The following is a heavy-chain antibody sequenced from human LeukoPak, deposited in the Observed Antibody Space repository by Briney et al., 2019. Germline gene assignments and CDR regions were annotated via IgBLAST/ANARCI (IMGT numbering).Heavy chain of an antibody. CDR3: ARDFFDAAAPFFDY. V-gene: IGHV1-3*01. D-gene: IGHD6-13*01. J-gene: IGHJ4*02. CDR2: INAGNGNT. CDR1: GYTFTSYA. Sequence: GASVKVSCKASGYTFTSYAMHWVRQAPGQRLEWMGWINAGNGNTKYSQKFQGRVTITGDTSASTAYMELSSLRSEDTAVYYCARDFFDAAAPFFDYWGQGTLVTVSS.